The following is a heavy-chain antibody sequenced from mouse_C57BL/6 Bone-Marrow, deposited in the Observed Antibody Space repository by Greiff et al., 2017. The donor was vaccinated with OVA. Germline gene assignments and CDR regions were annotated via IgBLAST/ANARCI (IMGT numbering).Heavy chain of an antibody. V-gene: IGHV1-7*01. CDR3: ATDNYVWYVGV. J-gene: IGHJ1*03. CDR1: GYTFTSYW. CDR2: ITPSSGYT. D-gene: IGHD1-3*01. Sequence: VQLQQSGAELAKPGASVKLSCKASGYTFTSYWMHWVKQRPGQGLEWIGYITPSSGYTKYNQKFKDKATLTADKSSSTAYMQLSSLTYEDSAVYYCATDNYVWYVGVWGTGTAVTVTS.